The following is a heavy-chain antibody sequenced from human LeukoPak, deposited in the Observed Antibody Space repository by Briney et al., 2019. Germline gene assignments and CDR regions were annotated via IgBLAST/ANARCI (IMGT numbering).Heavy chain of an antibody. D-gene: IGHD1-26*01. J-gene: IGHJ4*02. CDR1: GGTSNSHA. CDR2: IIPILGIA. V-gene: IGHV1-69*04. CDR3: ARDSIMGATGDY. Sequence: EASVKVSCKASGGTSNSHAISWVRQAPGQGLEWMGRIIPILGIANYAQKFQGRVTITADKSTSTAYMELSSLRSEDTAVYYCARDSIMGATGDYWGQGTLVTVSS.